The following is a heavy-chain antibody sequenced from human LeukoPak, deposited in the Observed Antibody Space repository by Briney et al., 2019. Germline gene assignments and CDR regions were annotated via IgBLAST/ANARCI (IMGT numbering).Heavy chain of an antibody. D-gene: IGHD1-26*01. J-gene: IGHJ6*02. Sequence: RGESLKIFCKGSGYSFTSYWISWVRQMPGKGLEWMGRIDPSDSYTKYSPSFQGHVTISGDESISTAYLQWSSLKASDTAMYYCARHFLGELPDMDVWGQGTTVTVSS. CDR1: GYSFTSYW. CDR3: ARHFLGELPDMDV. CDR2: IDPSDSYT. V-gene: IGHV5-10-1*01.